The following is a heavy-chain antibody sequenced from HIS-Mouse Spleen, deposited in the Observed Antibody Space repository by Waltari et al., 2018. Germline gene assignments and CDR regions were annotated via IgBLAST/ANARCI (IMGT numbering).Heavy chain of an antibody. CDR2: IYSGGST. V-gene: IGHV3-53*01. CDR3: ARDTVIAARSYGMDV. J-gene: IGHJ6*02. CDR1: GFTVSSNY. D-gene: IGHD6-6*01. Sequence: EVQLVESGGGLIQPGGSLRLSCAASGFTVSSNYMTCVRQAPWKGLEWVSVIYSGGSTYYADSVKGRFTISRDNSKNTLYLQMNSLRAEDTAVYYCARDTVIAARSYGMDVWGQGTTVTVSS.